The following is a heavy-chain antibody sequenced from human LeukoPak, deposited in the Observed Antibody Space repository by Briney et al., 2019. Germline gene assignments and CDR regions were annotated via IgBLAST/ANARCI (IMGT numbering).Heavy chain of an antibody. CDR2: IYTSGST. CDR1: GGSISSGSYY. Sequence: PSQTLSLTCTVSGGSISSGSYYWSWIRLPAGKGLEWIGRIYTSGSTNYNPSLKSRVTISVDTSKNQFSLKLSSVTAADTAVYYCARYYDFWSDVLLTNYYYGMDVWGQGTTVTVSS. J-gene: IGHJ6*02. CDR3: ARYYDFWSDVLLTNYYYGMDV. V-gene: IGHV4-61*02. D-gene: IGHD3-3*01.